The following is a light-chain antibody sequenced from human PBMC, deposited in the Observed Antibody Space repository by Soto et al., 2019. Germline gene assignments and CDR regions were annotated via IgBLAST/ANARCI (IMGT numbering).Light chain of an antibody. CDR2: DAS. V-gene: IGKV1-9*01. J-gene: IGKJ2*01. CDR3: QQLNSFPST. CDR1: QGISSY. Sequence: DIQLTQSPSFLSASVGDRVTITCRASQGISSYLAWYQQKPGKAPKLLIYDASTLQSGVPSRFSGGGSGTEFTLTISSLQPEDFATYYCQQLNSFPSTFGQGTNLEIK.